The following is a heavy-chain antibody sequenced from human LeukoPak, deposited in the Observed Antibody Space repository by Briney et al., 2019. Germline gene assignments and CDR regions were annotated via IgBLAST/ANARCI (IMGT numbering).Heavy chain of an antibody. CDR2: INRDGGLT. D-gene: IGHD6-13*01. Sequence: GGSVRLSCVASGFTFSENWMHWVRQAPGKGLAWVSHINRDGGLTNYADAVKGRFTISRDNARNTVYLQMSSLRVEDTAIYFCAREEHRLAEAGTSAFDLGGQGTLVTVSP. V-gene: IGHV3-74*01. J-gene: IGHJ3*01. CDR3: AREEHRLAEAGTSAFDL. CDR1: GFTFSENW.